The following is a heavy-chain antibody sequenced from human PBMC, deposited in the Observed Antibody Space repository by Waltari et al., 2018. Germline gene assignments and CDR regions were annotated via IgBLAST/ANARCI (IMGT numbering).Heavy chain of an antibody. CDR1: GYTFTSYA. V-gene: IGHV1-3*01. CDR3: ARVEGAAGLDI. Sequence: QVQLVQSGAEVKKPGASVKVSCKASGYTFTSYAMHWVRQAPGQRLGWMGWVNAGNGNTKYSQKFQGRVTITRDTSASTAYMELSSLRSEDTAVYYCARVEGAAGLDIWGQGTMVTVSS. D-gene: IGHD3-16*01. CDR2: VNAGNGNT. J-gene: IGHJ3*02.